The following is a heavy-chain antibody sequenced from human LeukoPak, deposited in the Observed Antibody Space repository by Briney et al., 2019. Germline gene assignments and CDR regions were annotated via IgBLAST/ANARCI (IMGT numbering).Heavy chain of an antibody. CDR3: VRGCPSDY. J-gene: IGHJ4*02. CDR2: ISWNSGSI. V-gene: IGHV3-9*01. CDR1: GFTFEDYA. D-gene: IGHD3-10*01. Sequence: PGRSLRLSCAASGFTFEDYAMHWVRQAPGKGLEWVSGISWNSGSIDYVDSVRGRFTISRDNAKNSLYLQMNSLRAEDTASYYCVRGCPSDYWGQGTLVTVSS.